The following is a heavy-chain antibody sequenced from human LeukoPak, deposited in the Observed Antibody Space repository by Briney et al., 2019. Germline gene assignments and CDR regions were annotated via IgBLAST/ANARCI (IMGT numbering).Heavy chain of an antibody. V-gene: IGHV3-74*01. D-gene: IGHD2-2*01. CDR1: GFTFSSYW. CDR3: ARLGYCSSTSCYLGGFDY. J-gene: IGHJ4*02. CDR2: INSDGSST. Sequence: GGSLRLSCAASGFTFSSYWMHWVRQAPGKGLVWVSRINSDGSSTSYADSVKGRFTISRDNAKNTLYLQMNSLRAEDTAVYYCARLGYCSSTSCYLGGFDYWGQGTLVTDSS.